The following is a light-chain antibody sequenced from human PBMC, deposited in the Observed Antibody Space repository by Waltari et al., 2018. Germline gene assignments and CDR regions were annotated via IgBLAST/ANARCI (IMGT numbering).Light chain of an antibody. Sequence: QSVLTPPPSVSGAPGERVTLSCTGSSPNIGAGYEVHWYQQVPGTAPKLLIYGNTNRPSGVPDRVSGSKSGTSASLAITGLQAEDESDYYCQSYDSSGHYVFGSGTKVTVL. J-gene: IGLJ1*01. CDR1: SPNIGAGYE. V-gene: IGLV1-40*01. CDR3: QSYDSSGHYV. CDR2: GNT.